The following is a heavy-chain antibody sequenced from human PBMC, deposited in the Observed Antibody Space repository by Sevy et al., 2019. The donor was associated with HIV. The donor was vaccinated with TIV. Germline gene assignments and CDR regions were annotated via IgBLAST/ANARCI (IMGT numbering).Heavy chain of an antibody. J-gene: IGHJ5*02. Sequence: ASVKVSCKASGGTFSSYAISWVRQAPGQGLEWMGGIIPIFGTANYAQKFQGRVTITADKSTSTAYMELSSLRSEDTAVYYCARAFSQQLGLPYWFDPWGQGTLVTVSS. V-gene: IGHV1-69*06. CDR3: ARAFSQQLGLPYWFDP. CDR1: GGTFSSYA. CDR2: IIPIFGTA. D-gene: IGHD6-13*01.